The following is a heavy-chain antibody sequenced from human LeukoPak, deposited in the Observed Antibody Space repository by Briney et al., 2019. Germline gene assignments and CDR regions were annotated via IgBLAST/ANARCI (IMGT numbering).Heavy chain of an antibody. CDR2: IYPGDSDT. J-gene: IGHJ3*02. CDR1: GYSFTNYW. D-gene: IGHD2-21*01. Sequence: GESLKISCKGSGYSFTNYWIGWVRQMPGKGLEWMGIIYPGDSDTRYSPSFQGQVTISADKSINTAYLQWSSLKASDTAMYYCARPSDCGGDCYPPNDAFDIWGQGTMVTVSS. CDR3: ARPSDCGGDCYPPNDAFDI. V-gene: IGHV5-51*01.